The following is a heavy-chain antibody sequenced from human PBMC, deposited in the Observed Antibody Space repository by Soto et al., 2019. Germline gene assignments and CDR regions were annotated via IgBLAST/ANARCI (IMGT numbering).Heavy chain of an antibody. D-gene: IGHD3-22*01. J-gene: IGHJ4*02. V-gene: IGHV3-72*01. CDR1: GLTLSDHY. Sequence: EVQLVESGGGLVQPGGSLRLSCAGSGLTLSDHYIDWVRQAPGKGLEWVGSSRDRAQGYSIAYAASVKGRSTTSRDEANNSVYLQMNSLKTEDTAVYYCVSATYCSDSSGYTRCLDFWGQGSLVTVSS. CDR2: SRDRAQGYSI. CDR3: VSATYCSDSSGYTRCLDF.